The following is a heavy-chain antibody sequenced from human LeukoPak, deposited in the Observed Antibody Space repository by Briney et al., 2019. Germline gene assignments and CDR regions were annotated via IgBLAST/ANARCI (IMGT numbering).Heavy chain of an antibody. CDR1: GFTFSSYW. CDR2: IKQDGSEK. CDR3: ARVSTYYYGSGSYFFDY. D-gene: IGHD3-10*01. V-gene: IGHV3-7*01. J-gene: IGHJ4*02. Sequence: GGSLRLSCAAPGFTFSSYWMSWVRQAPGKGLEWVANIKQDGSEKYYVDSVKGRFTISRDNAKNSLYLQMNSLRAEDTAVYYCARVSTYYYGSGSYFFDYWGQGTLVTVSS.